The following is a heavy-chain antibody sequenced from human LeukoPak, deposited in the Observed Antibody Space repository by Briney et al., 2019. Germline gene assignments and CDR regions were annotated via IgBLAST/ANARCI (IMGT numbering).Heavy chain of an antibody. CDR2: ISSGSSNL. J-gene: IGHJ4*02. CDR1: GFTFSDHC. CDR3: GEDLTGLQFNY. Sequence: GPSLRLSCAASGFTFSDHCMNWVRQAPGKGLELISYISSGSSNLEYAEYVKVRFTINRDNDKNSLYLQMNSLRDEDTALYYCGEDLTGLQFNYWGQGTLVTVSS. D-gene: IGHD5-24*01. V-gene: IGHV3-48*02.